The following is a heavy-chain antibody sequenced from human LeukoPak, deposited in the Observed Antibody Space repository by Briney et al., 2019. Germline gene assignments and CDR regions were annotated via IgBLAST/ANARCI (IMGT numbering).Heavy chain of an antibody. CDR1: GFTFSSHA. CDR3: VKDMEYYYDSSDYSPYYSYYMDV. V-gene: IGHV3-23*01. CDR2: ISGRGANT. D-gene: IGHD3-22*01. Sequence: GGSLRLSCAASGFTFSSHAMSWVRQAPGKGLAWVSAISGRGANTYYADSVKCRFTISRDNSKNTLYLQMNSLRAEDTAIYYCVKDMEYYYDSSDYSPYYSYYMDVWGKGTTVTVSS. J-gene: IGHJ6*03.